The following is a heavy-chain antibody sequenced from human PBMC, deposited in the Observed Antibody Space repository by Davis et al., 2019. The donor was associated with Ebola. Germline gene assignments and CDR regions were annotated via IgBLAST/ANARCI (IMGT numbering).Heavy chain of an antibody. CDR3: AKDSGSGSYFGLGNYFDY. Sequence: GESLKISCAASGFTFSSYAMSWVRQAPGKGLEWVAVISYDGSNKYYADSVKGRFTISRDNSKNTLYLQMNSLRAEDTAVYYCAKDSGSGSYFGLGNYFDYWGQGTLVTVSS. D-gene: IGHD3-10*01. CDR1: GFTFSSYA. J-gene: IGHJ4*02. V-gene: IGHV3-30-3*01. CDR2: ISYDGSNK.